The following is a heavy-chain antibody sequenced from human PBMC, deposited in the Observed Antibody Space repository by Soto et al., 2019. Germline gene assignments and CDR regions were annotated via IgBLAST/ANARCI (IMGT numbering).Heavy chain of an antibody. J-gene: IGHJ3*02. CDR2: IYYSGST. CDR3: ARDGSRVLRYFDRPPSAFDI. V-gene: IGHV4-59*01. CDR1: GGSISSYY. Sequence: PSETLSLTCTVSGGSISSYYWSWIRQPPGKGLEWIGYIYYSGSTNYNPSLKSRVTISVDTSKNQFSLKPSSVTAADTAVYYCARDGSRVLRYFDRPPSAFDIWGQGTMVTVSS. D-gene: IGHD3-9*01.